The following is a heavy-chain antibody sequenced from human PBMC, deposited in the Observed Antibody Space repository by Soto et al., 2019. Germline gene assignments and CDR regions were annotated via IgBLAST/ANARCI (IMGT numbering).Heavy chain of an antibody. Sequence: QITLKESGPPLVKPTQPLTVTCTFSGFSLSTDGVGVGWFRQPPGKALEWLALLYRDDYKRYSPSLKSRLTVTRATSKNQVVLTMTNMDPVATATYYCARRYNSAWYVDYWGQGTLVTVSS. V-gene: IGHV2-5*02. D-gene: IGHD6-19*01. J-gene: IGHJ4*02. CDR2: LYRDDYK. CDR1: GFSLSTDGVG. CDR3: ARRYNSAWYVDY.